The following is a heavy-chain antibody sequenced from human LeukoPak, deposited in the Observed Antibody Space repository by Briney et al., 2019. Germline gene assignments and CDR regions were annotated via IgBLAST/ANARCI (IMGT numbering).Heavy chain of an antibody. D-gene: IGHD5-12*01. CDR3: ARVRKYSGYYSWYFDL. CDR2: IGTAGDT. J-gene: IGHJ2*01. V-gene: IGHV3-13*01. Sequence: GGSLRLSCTASGFTFSSYDMHWVRQATGKGLEWVSAIGTAGDTYYPGSVKGRFTISRENAKNSLYLQTNSLRAGDTAVYYCARVRKYSGYYSWYFDLWGRGTLVTVSS. CDR1: GFTFSSYD.